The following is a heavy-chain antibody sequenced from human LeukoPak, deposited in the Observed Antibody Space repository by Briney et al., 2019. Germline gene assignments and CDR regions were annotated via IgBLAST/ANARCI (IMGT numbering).Heavy chain of an antibody. CDR1: GFTFDDYA. V-gene: IGHV3-9*03. Sequence: GGSLRLSCAASGFTFDDYAMHWVRQAPGKGLEWVSGISWNSGSIGYADSVKGRFTISRDNAKNSLYLQMNSLRAEDMALYYCAKDHGYSYGRGFDYWGQGTLVNVSS. CDR3: AKDHGYSYGRGFDY. CDR2: ISWNSGSI. D-gene: IGHD5-18*01. J-gene: IGHJ4*02.